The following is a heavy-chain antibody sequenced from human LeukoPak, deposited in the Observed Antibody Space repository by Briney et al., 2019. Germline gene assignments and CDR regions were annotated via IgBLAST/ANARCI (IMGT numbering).Heavy chain of an antibody. Sequence: PSETLSLTCTVSGGSINSYYWSWMRQPPGKGLEWIGDIYSSGSTNYSPSLKSRVTLSADTSKNQFSLRLSSVTAADTAVYYCARMGGIAVAGYWYFDLWGRGTLVTVSS. CDR2: IYSSGST. CDR1: GGSINSYY. CDR3: ARMGGIAVAGYWYFDL. V-gene: IGHV4-59*13. J-gene: IGHJ2*01. D-gene: IGHD6-19*01.